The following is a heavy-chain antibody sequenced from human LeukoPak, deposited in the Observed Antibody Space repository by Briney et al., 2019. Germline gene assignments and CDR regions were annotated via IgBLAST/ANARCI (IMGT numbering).Heavy chain of an antibody. Sequence: ASVKVSCRASVYTFTVNYIHWVRQAPGQGLEWVGWINPKDGRTNYAQRFQDRVTMTRDTSISTAYMDLSSLRSDDTAVYYCARVIGGSSGDFWGQGTLVTVSS. CDR1: VYTFTVNY. V-gene: IGHV1-2*02. CDR3: ARVIGGSSGDF. D-gene: IGHD2-15*01. J-gene: IGHJ4*02. CDR2: INPKDGRT.